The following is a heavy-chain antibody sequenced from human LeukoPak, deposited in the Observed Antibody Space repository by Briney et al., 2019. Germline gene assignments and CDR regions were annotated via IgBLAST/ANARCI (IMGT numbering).Heavy chain of an antibody. CDR3: ARDFNSGYGPFDS. CDR1: GGSISGYY. V-gene: IGHV4-31*03. D-gene: IGHD5-12*01. J-gene: IGHJ4*02. CDR2: IYYSGST. Sequence: SETLSLTCTVSGGSISGYYWSWIRQHPGKGLEWIGYIYYSGSTYYNPSLETRVSLSVDTSKSQFSLKVSSVTAADTAVYYCARDFNSGYGPFDSWGQGTLVTVSS.